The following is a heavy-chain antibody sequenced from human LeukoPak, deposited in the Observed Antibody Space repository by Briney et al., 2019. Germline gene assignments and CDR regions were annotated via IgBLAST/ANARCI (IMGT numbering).Heavy chain of an antibody. D-gene: IGHD6-6*01. V-gene: IGHV3-33*06. Sequence: PGRSLRLSCAASGFTFSSYGMDWVRQAPGKGLEWVAVIWYDGSNKYYADSVKGRFTISRDNSKNTLYLQMNSLRVEDTAVYYCAKDGRSSAPHWGQGTLVTVSS. CDR1: GFTFSSYG. CDR2: IWYDGSNK. CDR3: AKDGRSSAPH. J-gene: IGHJ4*02.